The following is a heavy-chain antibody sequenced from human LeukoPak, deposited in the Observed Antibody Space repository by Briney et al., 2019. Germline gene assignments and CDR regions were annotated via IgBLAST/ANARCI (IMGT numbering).Heavy chain of an antibody. CDR1: ISGNYY. Sequence: SETLSLTCTISGNYYWGWIRQPPGKGLEWIGSIYSDGDTYYNPSLKSRVTISVDTSKNQFSLKLRSVTAADTAVYYCARIAVAEDYYFDYWGQGTLVTVSS. J-gene: IGHJ4*02. D-gene: IGHD6-19*01. CDR3: ARIAVAEDYYFDY. V-gene: IGHV4-39*01. CDR2: IYSDGDT.